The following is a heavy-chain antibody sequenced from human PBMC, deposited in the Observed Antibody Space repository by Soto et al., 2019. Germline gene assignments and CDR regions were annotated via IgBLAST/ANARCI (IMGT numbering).Heavy chain of an antibody. CDR2: IYYSGST. CDR1: GGSISSSSYY. CDR3: ARVSPSSGYYNFDY. J-gene: IGHJ4*02. D-gene: IGHD3-22*01. V-gene: IGHV4-39*01. Sequence: PSETLSLTCTVSGGSISSSSYYWGWIRQPPGKGLEWIGSIYYSGSTYYNPSLKSRVTISVDTSKNQFSLKLSSVTAADTAVYYCARVSPSSGYYNFDYWGQGTLVTVSS.